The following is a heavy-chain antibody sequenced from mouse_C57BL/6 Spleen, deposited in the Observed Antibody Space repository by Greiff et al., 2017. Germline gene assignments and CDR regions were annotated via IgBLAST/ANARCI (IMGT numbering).Heavy chain of an antibody. Sequence: EVKVVESGGGLVKPGGSLTLSCAASGFTFSDYGMHWVRQAPEKGLEWVAYISSGSSTIYYADTVKGRFTISRDNAKNTLFLQMTSLRSEDTAMYYCARYYSFAYWGQGTLVTVSA. V-gene: IGHV5-17*01. J-gene: IGHJ3*01. D-gene: IGHD1-1*01. CDR2: ISSGSSTI. CDR1: GFTFSDYG. CDR3: ARYYSFAY.